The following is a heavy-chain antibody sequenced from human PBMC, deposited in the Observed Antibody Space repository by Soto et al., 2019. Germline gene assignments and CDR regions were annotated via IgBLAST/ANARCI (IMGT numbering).Heavy chain of an antibody. CDR1: AGSISSYY. Sequence: SETLSLTCTVSAGSISSYYWSWIRQPPGKGLEWIGYIYYSGSTNYNPSLKSRVTISIDTSKNQFSLKLSSVTAADTAVYYCARDREDLEGCRGNKCYSYYGMDVWGQGTTVTVSS. CDR2: IYYSGST. CDR3: ARDREDLEGCRGNKCYSYYGMDV. J-gene: IGHJ6*02. D-gene: IGHD2-15*01. V-gene: IGHV4-59*01.